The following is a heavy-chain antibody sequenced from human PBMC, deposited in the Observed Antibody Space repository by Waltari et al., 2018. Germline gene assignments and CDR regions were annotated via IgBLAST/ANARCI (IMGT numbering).Heavy chain of an antibody. D-gene: IGHD2-15*01. CDR1: GYTFTSYG. CDR2: ISAYNGNT. V-gene: IGHV1-18*01. CDR3: ARGVVVVVAATRGEYYYYMDV. Sequence: QVQLVQSGAEVKKPGASVKVSCKASGYTFTSYGISWVRQAPGQGLEWMGWISAYNGNTNYAQKLQGRVTMTTDTSTSTAYMELRSLRSDDTAVYYCARGVVVVVAATRGEYYYYMDVWGKGTTVTVSS. J-gene: IGHJ6*03.